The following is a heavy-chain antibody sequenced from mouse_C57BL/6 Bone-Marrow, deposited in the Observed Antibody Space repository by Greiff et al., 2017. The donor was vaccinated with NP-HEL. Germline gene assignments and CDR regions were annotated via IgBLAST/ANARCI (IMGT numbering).Heavy chain of an antibody. CDR2: IWTGGGT. J-gene: IGHJ4*01. Sequence: QVQLKESGPGLVAPSQSLSITCTVSGFSLTSYAISWVRQPPGKGLEWLGVIWTGGGTNYNSALKSRLSISKDNSKSQVFLKMNSLQTDDTARYYCARNYLPYYGSQGYAMDYWGQGTSVTVSS. D-gene: IGHD1-1*01. CDR1: GFSLTSYA. V-gene: IGHV2-9-1*01. CDR3: ARNYLPYYGSQGYAMDY.